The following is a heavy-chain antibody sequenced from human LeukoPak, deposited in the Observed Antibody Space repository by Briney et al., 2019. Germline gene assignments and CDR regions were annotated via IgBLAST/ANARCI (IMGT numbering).Heavy chain of an antibody. CDR3: ARDSTAYYSNY. V-gene: IGHV3-21*01. D-gene: IGHD3-10*01. CDR1: GFTFSSYS. CDR2: ISSSSSYI. Sequence: GGSLRLSCAASGFTFSSYSMNWVRQAPGKGLEWVSSISSSSSYIYYADSVKGRFTIYRDNDKNSLYLQMNSLRAEDTAVYYCARDSTAYYSNYWGQGTLVTVSS. J-gene: IGHJ4*02.